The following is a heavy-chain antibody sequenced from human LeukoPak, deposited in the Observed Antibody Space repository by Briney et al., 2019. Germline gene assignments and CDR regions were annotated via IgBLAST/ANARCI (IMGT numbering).Heavy chain of an antibody. D-gene: IGHD6-6*01. CDR1: GFTFDDYA. J-gene: IGHJ3*02. Sequence: GGSLRLSCAASGFTFDDYAMHWVRQAPGKGLEWVSLISGDGGSTYYADSVKGRFTISRDNSKNSLYLQMNSLRTEDTALYYCAKDTPYSSSGDDAFDIWGQGTMVTVPS. V-gene: IGHV3-43*02. CDR2: ISGDGGST. CDR3: AKDTPYSSSGDDAFDI.